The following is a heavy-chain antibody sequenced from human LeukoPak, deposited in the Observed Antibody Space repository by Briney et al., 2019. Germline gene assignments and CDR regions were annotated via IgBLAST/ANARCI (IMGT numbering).Heavy chain of an antibody. Sequence: GGSLRLSCAASGFTFSSYAMSWVRQAPGKGLEWVSAISGSGGGTYYADSVKGRFTISRDNSKNTLYLQMNSLRAEDTAVYYCAKYRYSYGDLYYWGQGTLVTVSS. CDR2: ISGSGGGT. J-gene: IGHJ4*02. CDR3: AKYRYSYGDLYY. CDR1: GFTFSSYA. D-gene: IGHD5-18*01. V-gene: IGHV3-23*01.